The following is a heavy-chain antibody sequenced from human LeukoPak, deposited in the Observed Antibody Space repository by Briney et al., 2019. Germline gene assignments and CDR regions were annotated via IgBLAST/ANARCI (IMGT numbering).Heavy chain of an antibody. CDR2: INSDGSST. D-gene: IGHD6-19*01. CDR1: GFTFSSYW. CDR3: AKSPNLYSSGWYGFYYFDY. Sequence: GGSLRLSCAASGFTFSSYWMHWVRQAPGKGLVWVSRINSDGSSTSYVDSVKGRFTISRDNAKNTLYLQMNSLRAEDTAVYYCAKSPNLYSSGWYGFYYFDYWGQGTLVTVSS. V-gene: IGHV3-74*01. J-gene: IGHJ4*02.